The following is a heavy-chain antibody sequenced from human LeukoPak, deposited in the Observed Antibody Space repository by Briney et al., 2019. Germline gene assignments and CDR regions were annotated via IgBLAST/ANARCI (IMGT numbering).Heavy chain of an antibody. V-gene: IGHV3-7*01. CDR3: ARDHVAPGIYFDY. CDR2: INQDGSET. Sequence: VQPGGSPRLFCAASGFTFRSHWMSWVRQAPGKGLEWVANINQDGSETHYVDSVKGRFTISRDNAWNSLYLQMNSLRAEDTAMYYCARDHVAPGIYFDYWGQGTLVTVSS. CDR1: GFTFRSHW. D-gene: IGHD6-13*01. J-gene: IGHJ4*02.